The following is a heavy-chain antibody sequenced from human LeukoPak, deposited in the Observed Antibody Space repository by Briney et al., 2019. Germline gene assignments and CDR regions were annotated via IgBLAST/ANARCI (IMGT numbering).Heavy chain of an antibody. D-gene: IGHD3-22*01. CDR1: GYTFTGYY. V-gene: IGHV1-2*02. CDR3: ARDRGPADSYDSSGYYGAFDI. Sequence: ASVKVSCKASGYTFTGYYMHWVRQAPGQGLEWMGWINPNSGGTNYAQKFQGRVTMTRDTSISTAYMELSRLRSDDTAVYYCARDRGPADSYDSSGYYGAFDIWGQGTMVTVSS. CDR2: INPNSGGT. J-gene: IGHJ3*02.